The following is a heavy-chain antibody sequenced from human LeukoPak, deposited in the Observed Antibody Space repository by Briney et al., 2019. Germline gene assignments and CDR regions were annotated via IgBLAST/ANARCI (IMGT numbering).Heavy chain of an antibody. V-gene: IGHV4-4*07. D-gene: IGHD1-26*01. Sequence: SETLSLTCTVSGGSVSTYYWSWIRQSAGKGLEWIGHISTSGSTTDNPSLKSRVTMSVDTSKNQFSLKLSSVTAADTAVYYCAREATIVGATIIWGQGTLVTVSS. CDR1: GGSVSTYY. CDR3: AREATIVGATII. J-gene: IGHJ4*02. CDR2: ISTSGST.